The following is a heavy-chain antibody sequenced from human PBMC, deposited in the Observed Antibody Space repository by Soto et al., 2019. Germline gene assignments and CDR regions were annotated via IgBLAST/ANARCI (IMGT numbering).Heavy chain of an antibody. CDR1: GGTFSSYA. J-gene: IGHJ4*02. V-gene: IGHV1-69*06. D-gene: IGHD5-12*01. CDR3: ARARDGYNSDFDY. CDR2: IIPIFGTA. Sequence: GPSVKVSCKASGGTFSSYAISWVRQAPGQGLVWMGGIIPIFGTANYAQKFQGRVTITADKSTSTAYMELSSLRSEDTAVYYCARARDGYNSDFDYWGQGTLVTVSS.